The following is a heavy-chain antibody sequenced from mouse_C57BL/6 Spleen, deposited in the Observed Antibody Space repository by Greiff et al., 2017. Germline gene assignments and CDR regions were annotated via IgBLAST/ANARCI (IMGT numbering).Heavy chain of an antibody. V-gene: IGHV1-52*01. CDR2: IDPSDSET. CDR1: GYTFTSYW. D-gene: IGHD4-1*01. J-gene: IGHJ2*01. Sequence: VQLQQSGAELVKPGSSVKLSCKASGYTFTSYWMHWVKQRPIQGLEWIGNIDPSDSETHYNQKFKDKATLTVDKSSSTAYMQLSSLTSEDSAVYYCARQNWDYFDYWGQGTTLTVSS. CDR3: ARQNWDYFDY.